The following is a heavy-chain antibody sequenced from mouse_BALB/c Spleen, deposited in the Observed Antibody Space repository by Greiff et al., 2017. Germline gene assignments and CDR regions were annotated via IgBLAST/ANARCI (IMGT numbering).Heavy chain of an antibody. J-gene: IGHJ3*01. CDR3: ATSVAY. CDR1: GFTFSSFG. Sequence: EVQGVESGGGLVQPGGSRKLSCAASGFTFSSFGMHWVRQAPEKGLEWVAYISSGSSTIYYADTVKGRFTISRDNPKNTLFLQMTSLRSEDTAMYYCATSVAYWGQGTLVTVSA. V-gene: IGHV5-17*02. CDR2: ISSGSSTI.